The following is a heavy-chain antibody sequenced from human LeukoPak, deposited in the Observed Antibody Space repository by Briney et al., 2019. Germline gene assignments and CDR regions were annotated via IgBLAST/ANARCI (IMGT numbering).Heavy chain of an antibody. D-gene: IGHD3-16*01. V-gene: IGHV4-59*08. J-gene: IGHJ4*02. CDR2: ISYTGST. CDR3: ARSRSGSNWGEFDY. CDR1: GGSINSYY. Sequence: SETLSLTCTVSGGSINSYYWSWIRQPPGKGLEWIGYISYTGSTNYSPFLKSRVTISLDTSKNQISLKLSSVTAADTAVYYCARSRSGSNWGEFDYWGQGTLVTVSS.